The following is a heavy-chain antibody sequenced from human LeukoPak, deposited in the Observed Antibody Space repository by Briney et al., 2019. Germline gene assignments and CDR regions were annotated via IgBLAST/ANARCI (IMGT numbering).Heavy chain of an antibody. J-gene: IGHJ4*02. V-gene: IGHV4-34*01. CDR1: GFTFSTYN. CDR2: INHSGST. Sequence: GSLRLSCLASGFTFSTYNMNWVRQPPGKGLEWIGEINHSGSTNYNPSLKSRVTISVDTSKNQFSLKLRSVTAADTAVHYCARDPVTLYYFDYWGQGTLVTVSS. D-gene: IGHD4-23*01. CDR3: ARDPVTLYYFDY.